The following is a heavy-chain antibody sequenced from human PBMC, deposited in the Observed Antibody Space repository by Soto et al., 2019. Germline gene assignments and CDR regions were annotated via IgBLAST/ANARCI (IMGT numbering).Heavy chain of an antibody. J-gene: IGHJ4*02. CDR2: IYYSGST. CDR1: GGSISSGDYY. Sequence: SETLSLTCTVSGGSISSGDYYWSWIRQPPGKGLEWIGYIYYSGSTYYNPSLKSRVTISVDTSKNQFSLKLSSVTAADTAVYYCARILYGDLWTLFDYWGQGTLVTVSS. CDR3: ARILYGDLWTLFDY. V-gene: IGHV4-30-4*01. D-gene: IGHD4-17*01.